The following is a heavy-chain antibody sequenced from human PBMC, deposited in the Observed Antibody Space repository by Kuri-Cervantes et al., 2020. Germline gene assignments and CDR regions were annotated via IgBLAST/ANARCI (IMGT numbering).Heavy chain of an antibody. J-gene: IGHJ4*02. D-gene: IGHD2-15*01. V-gene: IGHV4-39*01. CDR3: ARVGSRRASHFDY. CDR1: GGSISSSSYY. Sequence: GSLRLSCTVSGGSISSSSYYWGWIRQPPGKGLEWIGSIYYSGSTYYNPSLKSRVTISVDTSKNQFSLKLSFVTAADTAVYYCARVGSRRASHFDYWGQGTLVTVSS. CDR2: IYYSGST.